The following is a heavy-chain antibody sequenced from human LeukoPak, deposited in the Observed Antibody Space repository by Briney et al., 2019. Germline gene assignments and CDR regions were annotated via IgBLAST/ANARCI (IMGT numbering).Heavy chain of an antibody. CDR1: GGSISSSSYY. Sequence: PSETLSLTCTVSGGSISSSSYYWGWIRQPPGKGLEWIASIYYSGSTYYKPSLKGRVTISVDTSTNQFSLKLSSVTAADTAVYYCARHSLPYTFDYWGQGTLITVSS. D-gene: IGHD3-16*01. CDR2: IYYSGST. CDR3: ARHSLPYTFDY. J-gene: IGHJ4*02. V-gene: IGHV4-39*01.